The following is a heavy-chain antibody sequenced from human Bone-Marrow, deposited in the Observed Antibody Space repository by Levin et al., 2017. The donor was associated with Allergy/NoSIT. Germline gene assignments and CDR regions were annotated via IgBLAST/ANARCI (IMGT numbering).Heavy chain of an antibody. CDR3: ARDRVSSTYYDRLYYYYHGMDV. CDR2: ISSRGINI. J-gene: IGHJ6*02. V-gene: IGHV3-11*01. Sequence: GGSLRLSCAASGFTFSDYYMSWIRQAPGKGLQWVSYISSRGINIYSADSVKGRFTISRDNAKNSLFLQMNSLRAEATAVYYCARDRVSSTYYDRLYYYYHGMDVWGQGTTVTV. CDR1: GFTFSDYY. D-gene: IGHD1-26*01.